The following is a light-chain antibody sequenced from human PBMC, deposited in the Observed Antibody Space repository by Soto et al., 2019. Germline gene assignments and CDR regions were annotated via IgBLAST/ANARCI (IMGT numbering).Light chain of an antibody. CDR2: AAS. V-gene: IGKV1-39*01. J-gene: IGKJ3*01. CDR3: QQSYSIPRT. CDR1: QSISNY. Sequence: DIQMTQSPSSLSASVGDRVTITCRASQSISNYLNWYQQIPGKAPKLLIYAASSLQSGVPSRFSGSGSGTDFPLTISRLQPEDFATYYCQQSYSIPRTFGPGTKVDIK.